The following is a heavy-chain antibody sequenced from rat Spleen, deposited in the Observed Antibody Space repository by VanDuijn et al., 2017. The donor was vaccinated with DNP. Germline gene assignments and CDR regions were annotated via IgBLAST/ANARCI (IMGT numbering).Heavy chain of an antibody. CDR3: AVNYGGYSRYFDF. J-gene: IGHJ1*01. D-gene: IGHD1-11*01. CDR2: IKAKSNNYAT. V-gene: IGHV6-6*01. Sequence: EVQVLESGGGLVQPGNSLKLSCATSGFTFSTAWMYWYRQFPEKRLEWVARIKAKSNNYATDYTESVKGRFTISRDDSKSSIYLQMNNLKEEDTAVYYCAVNYGGYSRYFDFWGPGTMVTVSS. CDR1: GFTFSTAW.